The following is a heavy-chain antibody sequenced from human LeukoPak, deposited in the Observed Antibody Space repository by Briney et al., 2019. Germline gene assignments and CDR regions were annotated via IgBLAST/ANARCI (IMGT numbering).Heavy chain of an antibody. CDR3: ARYLVEMATIRADAFDI. Sequence: VKVSCKASGGTFSIYAISWVRQAPGPGLEWMGGIIPIFGTANYAQTFQGRVTITTDESTSTAYMELSSLRSEDTAVYYCARYLVEMATIRADAFDIWGQGSMVTVSS. V-gene: IGHV1-69*05. CDR1: GGTFSIYA. J-gene: IGHJ3*02. D-gene: IGHD5-24*01. CDR2: IIPIFGTA.